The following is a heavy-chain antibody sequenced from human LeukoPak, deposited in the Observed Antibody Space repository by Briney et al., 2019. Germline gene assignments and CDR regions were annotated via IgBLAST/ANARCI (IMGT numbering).Heavy chain of an antibody. CDR3: ARLTEDACDI. D-gene: IGHD4/OR15-4a*01. V-gene: IGHV3-7*05. J-gene: IGHJ3*02. CDR1: GFTFSNSW. Sequence: PGGSLGLSCAASGFTFSNSWMRWVRQAPGKGLEWVASIKEDTSEKYYVGSVKGRFTISSDTAKNSLYLQMNSLRTEDTAVYYCARLTEDACDIWGQGTMVTVSS. CDR2: IKEDTSEK.